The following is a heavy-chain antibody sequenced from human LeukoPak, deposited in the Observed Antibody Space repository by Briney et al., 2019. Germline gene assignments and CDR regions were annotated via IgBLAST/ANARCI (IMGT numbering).Heavy chain of an antibody. D-gene: IGHD3-10*01. CDR3: ARYVVYGSGKYYFDY. J-gene: IGHJ4*02. V-gene: IGHV4-39*01. CDR2: INYRGST. Sequence: PSETLSLTCTVPGGSIGSSDYSWSWIRQPPGKELEWIASINYRGSTYYNPSLKSRVTISVDTSKNQFSLRLTSVTAADTAVYFCARYVVYGSGKYYFDYWGQGSLVTVSS. CDR1: GGSIGSSDYS.